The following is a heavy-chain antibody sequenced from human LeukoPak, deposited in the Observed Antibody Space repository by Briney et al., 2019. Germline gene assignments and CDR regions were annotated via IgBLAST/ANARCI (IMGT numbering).Heavy chain of an antibody. V-gene: IGHV5-51*01. Sequence: GESLKISCQGSGYSFTSYWIGWVRQMPGKGLEWMGIIYPGDSDTGYSPSFQGQVTISADKSISTAYLQWSSLKASDTAMYYCARRGYYDSSGYYETFDYWGQGTLVTVSS. D-gene: IGHD3-22*01. CDR3: ARRGYYDSSGYYETFDY. J-gene: IGHJ4*02. CDR1: GYSFTSYW. CDR2: IYPGDSDT.